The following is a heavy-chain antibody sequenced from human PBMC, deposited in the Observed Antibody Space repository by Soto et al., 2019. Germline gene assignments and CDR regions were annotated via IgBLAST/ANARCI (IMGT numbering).Heavy chain of an antibody. J-gene: IGHJ4*02. V-gene: IGHV1-8*01. CDR2: MNPNSGNT. CDR3: ARGYCSGGSCYSGFDY. CDR1: GYTFTSYD. D-gene: IGHD2-15*01. Sequence: ASVKVSCKASGYTFTSYDIYWVRQATGQGLEWMGWMNPNSGNTGYAQKFQGRVTMTRNTSISTAYMELSSLRSEDTAVYYCARGYCSGGSCYSGFDYWGQGTLVTVSS.